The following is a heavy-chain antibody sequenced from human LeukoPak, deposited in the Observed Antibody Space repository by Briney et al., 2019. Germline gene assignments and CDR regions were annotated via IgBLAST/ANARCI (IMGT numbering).Heavy chain of an antibody. CDR3: AKRWDCSSTSCYTRDFDY. V-gene: IGHV3-30*18. J-gene: IGHJ4*02. Sequence: GSLRLSCAASGFTFSSYGMHWVRQAPGKGLEWVAVISYDGSNKYYADSVKGRFTISRDNSKNTLYLQMNSLRAEDTAVYYCAKRWDCSSTSCYTRDFDYWGQGTLVTVSS. CDR1: GFTFSSYG. D-gene: IGHD2-2*02. CDR2: ISYDGSNK.